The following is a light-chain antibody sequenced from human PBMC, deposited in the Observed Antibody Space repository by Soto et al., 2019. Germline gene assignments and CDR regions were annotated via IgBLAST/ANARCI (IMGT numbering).Light chain of an antibody. CDR1: SSDVGSYNL. CDR3: CSYASSSTYYV. V-gene: IGLV2-23*01. J-gene: IGLJ1*01. CDR2: EGS. Sequence: QSALTQPASVSGSPGQSITISCTGTSSDVGSYNLVSWYQQHPGKAPKLMIYEGSKRPSGVSNRFSGSESGNTASLTISGLQAEDEADYCCCSYASSSTYYVFGTG.